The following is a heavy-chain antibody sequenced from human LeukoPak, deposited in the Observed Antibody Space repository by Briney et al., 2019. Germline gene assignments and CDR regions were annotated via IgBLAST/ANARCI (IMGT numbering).Heavy chain of an antibody. J-gene: IGHJ4*02. V-gene: IGHV3-48*03. CDR1: GFTFSSYE. Sequence: PGGSLRLSCAGSGFTFSSYEMNWVRQAPGKGLEWVSYISSSGSTIYYADSVKGRFTISRDNAKNSLYLQMNSLRADDTAVYYCVGPSGIAVSGGTDYWGQGTLVTVSS. CDR3: VGPSGIAVSGGTDY. CDR2: ISSSGSTI. D-gene: IGHD6-19*01.